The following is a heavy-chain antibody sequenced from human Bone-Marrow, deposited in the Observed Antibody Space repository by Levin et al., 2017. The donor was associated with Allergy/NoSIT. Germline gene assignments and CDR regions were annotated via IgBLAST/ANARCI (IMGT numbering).Heavy chain of an antibody. Sequence: GESLKISCAASGFTFSSYAMSWVRQAPGKGLEWVSAISGSGGSTYYADSVKGRFTISRDNSKNTLYLQMNSLRAEDTAVYYCAKGIEATDPLPQWLVRVYYYYYGMDVWGQGTTVTVSS. CDR3: AKGIEATDPLPQWLVRVYYYYYGMDV. D-gene: IGHD6-19*01. CDR1: GFTFSSYA. CDR2: ISGSGGST. V-gene: IGHV3-23*01. J-gene: IGHJ6*02.